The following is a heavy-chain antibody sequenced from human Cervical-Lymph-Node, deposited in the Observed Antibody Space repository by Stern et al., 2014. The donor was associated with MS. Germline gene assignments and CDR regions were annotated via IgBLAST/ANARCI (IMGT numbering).Heavy chain of an antibody. V-gene: IGHV4-39*01. J-gene: IGHJ2*01. Sequence: QVQLQESGPGLVKPSETLSLTCTVSGGSISSSSYYWGWIRQPPGKGLEWIGSIYYSGSTYYNPSLKSRVPISVDPPKNQFSLKLSSVTAADTAVYYCARQYGDYWYFDLWGRGTLVTVSS. CDR3: ARQYGDYWYFDL. CDR1: GGSISSSSYY. CDR2: IYYSGST. D-gene: IGHD4-17*01.